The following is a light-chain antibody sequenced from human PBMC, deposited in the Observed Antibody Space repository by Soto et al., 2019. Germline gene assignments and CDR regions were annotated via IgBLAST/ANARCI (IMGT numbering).Light chain of an antibody. CDR1: QAIRDL. CDR2: AAS. Sequence: IQITQTPSSVSASVGDRVTITCRASQAIRDLLAWYQQKPGKAPKLLIYAASNLQSGVPSRFSGSGSGTEFTLTISSLQPDDFATYYCQQYNSYSITFGQGTRLEIK. J-gene: IGKJ5*01. CDR3: QQYNSYSIT. V-gene: IGKV1D-16*01.